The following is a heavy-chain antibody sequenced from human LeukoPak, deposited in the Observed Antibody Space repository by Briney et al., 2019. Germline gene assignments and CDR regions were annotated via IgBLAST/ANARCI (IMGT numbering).Heavy chain of an antibody. CDR1: GYSFTNYG. D-gene: IGHD2/OR15-2a*01. CDR3: ARWGVHGTTTYCFDY. J-gene: IGHJ4*02. CDR2: ISGENGNT. Sequence: GASVMVSCKTSGYSFTNYGISWMRQAPGQGPEWMGWISGENGNTNYAQKFQARFTMTTNTSTGVAYMELRSLRSDDTAVYYCARWGVHGTTTYCFDYWGQGSLVTVSS. V-gene: IGHV1-18*04.